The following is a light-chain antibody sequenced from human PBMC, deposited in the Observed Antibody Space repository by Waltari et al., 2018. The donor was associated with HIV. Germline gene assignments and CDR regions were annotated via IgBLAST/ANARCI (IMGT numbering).Light chain of an antibody. J-gene: IGKJ2*01. CDR1: QDISNY. Sequence: GDRVNVTCQASQDISNYLNWYQLKPGKAPKLLIYDASSLETGVPSRFSGSGSGTDFTFTISSLQPEDIATYYCQQYDNPSKYTFGQGTKLEIK. CDR2: DAS. CDR3: QQYDNPSKYT. V-gene: IGKV1-33*01.